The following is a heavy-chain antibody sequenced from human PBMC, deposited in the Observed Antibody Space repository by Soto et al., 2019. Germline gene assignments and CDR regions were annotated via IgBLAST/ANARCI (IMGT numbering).Heavy chain of an antibody. CDR3: ARHALAVAGTDFDY. CDR2: IYYSGST. Sequence: TSETLSLTCTVSGGFISSSIYYWGWIRQPPGKGLEWIGSIYYSGSTYYNPSLKSRVTISVDTSKNQFSLKLSSVTAADTAVYYCARHALAVAGTDFDYWGQGTLVTVSS. D-gene: IGHD6-19*01. CDR1: GGFISSSIYY. J-gene: IGHJ4*02. V-gene: IGHV4-39*01.